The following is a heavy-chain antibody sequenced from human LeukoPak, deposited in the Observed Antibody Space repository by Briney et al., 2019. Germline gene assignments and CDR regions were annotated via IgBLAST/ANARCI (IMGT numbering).Heavy chain of an antibody. J-gene: IGHJ4*02. V-gene: IGHV3-23*01. Sequence: PGGSLRLSCEASGFTFSRFAMSWVSQAPGKGLEWVSSISGSDRTTYYADSVKGRFTISRDNSKNILYLQMNSLRADDTALYYCAKDGNYLDSSGYLIPFDYWGLGTLVTVSS. CDR2: ISGSDRTT. D-gene: IGHD3-22*01. CDR3: AKDGNYLDSSGYLIPFDY. CDR1: GFTFSRFA.